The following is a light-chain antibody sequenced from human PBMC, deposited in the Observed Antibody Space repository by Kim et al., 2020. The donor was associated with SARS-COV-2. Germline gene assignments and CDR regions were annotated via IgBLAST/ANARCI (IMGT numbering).Light chain of an antibody. Sequence: GQSVTSSFTGTISYVGAYNYVSWFRQYPGKAPKLIIYEVSKRPSGVPDRFSVSKSGNTASLTVSGLQAEDEADYHCSSYGGSHNFVFGGGTQLTVL. CDR1: ISYVGAYNY. V-gene: IGLV2-8*01. CDR2: EVS. CDR3: SSYGGSHNFV. J-gene: IGLJ2*01.